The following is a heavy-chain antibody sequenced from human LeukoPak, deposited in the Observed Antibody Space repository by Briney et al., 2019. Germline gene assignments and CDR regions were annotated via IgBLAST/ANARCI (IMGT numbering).Heavy chain of an antibody. CDR2: FYYSGST. Sequence: GSLRLSCAASGFTFSDYSMNWVRQAPGKGLEWLGSFYYSGSTYYKPSLKSRVTISVDTSKNQFSLKLSSVTAADTAVYYCARLVVSNWYHEVLLGRDYWGQGTLVTASS. CDR3: ARLVVSNWYHEVLLGRDY. V-gene: IGHV4-38-2*01. CDR1: GFTFSDYS. J-gene: IGHJ4*02. D-gene: IGHD6-13*01.